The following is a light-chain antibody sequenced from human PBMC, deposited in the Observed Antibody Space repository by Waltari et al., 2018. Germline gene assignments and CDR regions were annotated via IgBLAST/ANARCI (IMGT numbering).Light chain of an antibody. CDR2: GAS. CDR3: QQYGSSPNT. J-gene: IGKJ2*01. V-gene: IGKV3-20*01. CDR1: QGVSSSY. Sequence: IVLTHSPGTLSLSPGERVPLSFRASQGVSSSYLAWYQQKPGQAPRLLIYGASVRATGIPDRFSGSGPGTDFTLTITRVEPEDFAVYFCQQYGSSPNTFGQGTKVEIK.